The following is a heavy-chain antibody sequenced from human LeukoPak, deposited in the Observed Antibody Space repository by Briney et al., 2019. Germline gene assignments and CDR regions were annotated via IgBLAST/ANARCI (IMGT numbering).Heavy chain of an antibody. V-gene: IGHV1-46*01. J-gene: IGHJ4*02. CDR2: INPSGGST. CDR3: AIITIFGVVIDC. CDR1: GYTFTSYY. Sequence: ASVKVSCKASGYTFTSYYMHWVRQAPGQGLEWMGIINPSGGSTSYAQKFQGRVTMTRDTSTSTVYMELSSLRSEDTAVYYCAIITIFGVVIDCWGQGTLVTVSS. D-gene: IGHD3-3*01.